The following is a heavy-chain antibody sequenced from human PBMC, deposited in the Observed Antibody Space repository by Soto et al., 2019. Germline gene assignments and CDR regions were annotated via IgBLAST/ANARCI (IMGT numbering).Heavy chain of an antibody. CDR2: IYWDDDQ. D-gene: IGHD2-21*01. Sequence: QITLKESGPTLVKPTQPLTLTCTFSGFSLTADGVGVGWIRQPPGKALEWLALIYWDDDQRYSPSLKTRLTITKDTSKTQVVLTMTNMDPVDTGTYYCAHAYGGTSWPNDAFDVWGQGTVVTVSS. J-gene: IGHJ3*01. V-gene: IGHV2-5*02. CDR1: GFSLTADGVG. CDR3: AHAYGGTSWPNDAFDV.